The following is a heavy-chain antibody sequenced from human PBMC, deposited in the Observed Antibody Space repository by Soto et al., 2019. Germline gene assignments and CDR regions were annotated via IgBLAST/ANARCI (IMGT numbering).Heavy chain of an antibody. CDR2: IFPRDSQT. CDR1: GYVFSNYW. D-gene: IGHD1-20*01. V-gene: IGHV5-51*01. Sequence: GESLKISCKGSGYVFSNYWIGWVRQTPGKGLEWMGIIFPRDSQTRYSPSFQGQVTMSVDKSISTASLQWSSLKASDTAIYFCARYNAPSLAGNWFDPWGQGTLVTVSS. J-gene: IGHJ5*02. CDR3: ARYNAPSLAGNWFDP.